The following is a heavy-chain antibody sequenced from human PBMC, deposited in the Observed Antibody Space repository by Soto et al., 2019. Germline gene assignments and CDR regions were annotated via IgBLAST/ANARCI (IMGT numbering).Heavy chain of an antibody. V-gene: IGHV3-64*01. Sequence: EVQLVESGGGLVQPGGSLRLSCAASGFTFSSYAMHWVRQAPGKGLEYVSAISSNGGSTYYANSVKGRFTISRDNSKNTLYLQMGSLRAEDMAVYYCARASRAIVGATWYYWGQGTLVTVSS. CDR1: GFTFSSYA. CDR3: ARASRAIVGATWYY. CDR2: ISSNGGST. J-gene: IGHJ4*02. D-gene: IGHD1-26*01.